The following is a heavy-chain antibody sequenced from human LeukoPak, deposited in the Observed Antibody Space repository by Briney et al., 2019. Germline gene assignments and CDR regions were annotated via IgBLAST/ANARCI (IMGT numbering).Heavy chain of an antibody. Sequence: GESLKISCKGSGYSFTTYWIGWVRQMPGKGLEWMGIIYPGDSDTRYSPSFQGQVTISADKSISTAYLQWSSLRASDTAMYYCARPGEEGTAMGLRAFDIWGQGTMVTVSS. CDR2: IYPGDSDT. CDR3: ARPGEEGTAMGLRAFDI. CDR1: GYSFTTYW. D-gene: IGHD5-18*01. V-gene: IGHV5-51*01. J-gene: IGHJ3*02.